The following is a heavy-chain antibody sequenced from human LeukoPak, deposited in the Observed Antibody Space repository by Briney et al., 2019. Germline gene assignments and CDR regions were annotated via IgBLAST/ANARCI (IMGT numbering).Heavy chain of an antibody. V-gene: IGHV3-20*04. CDR3: ARIAMAGIGDGFDI. D-gene: IGHD6-19*01. CDR1: GFTFSSYA. CDR2: INWNGGST. Sequence: PGGSLRLSCAASGFTFSSYAMSWVRQAPGKGLESVSGINWNGGSTGYADSVKGRFTISRDNARNSLYLQMNSLRAEDTALYYCARIAMAGIGDGFDIWGQGTMVTVSS. J-gene: IGHJ3*02.